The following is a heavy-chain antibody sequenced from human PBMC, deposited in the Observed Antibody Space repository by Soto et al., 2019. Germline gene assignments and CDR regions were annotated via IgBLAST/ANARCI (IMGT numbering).Heavy chain of an antibody. CDR3: AREDRDRETGLVPAAIDGMDV. J-gene: IGHJ6*02. Sequence: QVQLVQSGAEVKKPGSSVKVSCKASGGTFSRYSITWVRQGPGHGLEWIGRIIPIFGIASYAQKFQGRVTITADDSTSTAYMELSSLRSDDTAVYYCAREDRDRETGLVPAAIDGMDVWGQGTTVTVSS. CDR1: GGTFSRYS. D-gene: IGHD2-2*01. CDR2: IIPIFGIA. V-gene: IGHV1-69*08.